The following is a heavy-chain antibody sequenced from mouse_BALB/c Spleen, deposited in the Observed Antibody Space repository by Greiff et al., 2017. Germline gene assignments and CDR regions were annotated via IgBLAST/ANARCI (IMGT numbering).Heavy chain of an antibody. Sequence: EVQLQQSGPGLVKPSQSLSLTCTVTGYSITSDYAWNWIRQFPGNKLEWMGYISYSGSTSYNPSLKSRISITRDTSKNQFFLQLNSVTTEDTATYYCARLRGFFDYWGQGTTLTVSS. V-gene: IGHV3-2*02. CDR2: ISYSGST. CDR3: ARLRGFFDY. J-gene: IGHJ2*01. CDR1: GYSITSDYA. D-gene: IGHD1-1*01.